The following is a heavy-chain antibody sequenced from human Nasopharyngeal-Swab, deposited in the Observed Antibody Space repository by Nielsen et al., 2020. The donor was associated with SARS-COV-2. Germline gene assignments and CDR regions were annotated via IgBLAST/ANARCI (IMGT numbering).Heavy chain of an antibody. CDR3: ARNEFRSGYYKVPMDV. Sequence: VRQAPGKGLEWVANIKQDGSEKYYVDSVKGRFTISRDNAKNSLYLQMNSLRAEDTAVYYCARNEFRSGYYKVPMDVWGKGTTVTVSS. V-gene: IGHV3-7*03. CDR2: IKQDGSEK. J-gene: IGHJ6*03. D-gene: IGHD3-3*01.